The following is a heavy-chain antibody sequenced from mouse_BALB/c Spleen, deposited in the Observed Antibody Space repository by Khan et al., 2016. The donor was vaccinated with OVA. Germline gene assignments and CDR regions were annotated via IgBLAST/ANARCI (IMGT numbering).Heavy chain of an antibody. CDR2: IDPYDSET. CDR3: ARNPFAY. J-gene: IGHJ3*01. CDR1: GYTFTSYW. V-gene: IGHV1-59*01. Sequence: QVQLQQPGTELVRPGTSVKLSCKASGYTFTSYWMNWIKQRPEQGLEWIGRIDPYDSETHYNQKFKDKAILTVDTSYNTASMKLSSLKSEDFAVSFSARNPFAYWGQGTLVTVSA.